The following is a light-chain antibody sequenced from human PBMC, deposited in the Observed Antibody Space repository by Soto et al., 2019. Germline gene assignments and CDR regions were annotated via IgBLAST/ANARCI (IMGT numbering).Light chain of an antibody. CDR1: QSVSSN. J-gene: IGKJ4*01. CDR2: RAS. V-gene: IGKV3-15*01. Sequence: EIVMTQSPATLSVSPGERVTLSCRASQSVSSNLAWCQQKPGQAPRLLIYRASTRGTDLTLTISSLQSEDFAVYNCHHYNNWPPRLTFGGGTKVEI. CDR3: HHYNNWPPRLT.